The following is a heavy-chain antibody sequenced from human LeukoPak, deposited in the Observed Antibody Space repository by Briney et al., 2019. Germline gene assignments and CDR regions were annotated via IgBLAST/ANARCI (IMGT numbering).Heavy chain of an antibody. CDR3: ARYSGYDRRRWFDP. Sequence: SETLSLTCTVSGGSFNGYYWSWIRQPPGKGLEWIGYIYYSGSTNYNPSLKSRVTISVDTSKNQFSLKLSSVTAADTAVYYCARYSGYDRRRWFDPWGQGTLVTVSS. CDR1: GGSFNGYY. V-gene: IGHV4-59*01. CDR2: IYYSGST. J-gene: IGHJ5*02. D-gene: IGHD5-12*01.